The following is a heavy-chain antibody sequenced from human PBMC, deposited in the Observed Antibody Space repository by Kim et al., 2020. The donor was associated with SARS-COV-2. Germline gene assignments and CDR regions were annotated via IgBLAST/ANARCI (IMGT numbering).Heavy chain of an antibody. J-gene: IGHJ5*02. Sequence: GSTNYSPSLKSRVNIFVDQSKNQVSLNLSSVTAADAAMYYCAREGAIWFDPWGQGTLVTVSS. CDR3: AREGAIWFDP. V-gene: IGHV4-34*01. CDR2: GST.